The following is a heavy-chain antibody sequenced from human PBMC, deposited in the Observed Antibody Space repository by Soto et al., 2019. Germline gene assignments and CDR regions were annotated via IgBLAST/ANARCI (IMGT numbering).Heavy chain of an antibody. CDR3: ARDRKAGRRGAFDI. Sequence: QVQLVESGGGVVQPGRSLRLSCAASGFTFSSYGMHWVRQAPGKGLEWVAVIWYDGSNKYYADSVKGRFTISRDNSKNTLYLQMNSLRAEDTAVYYCARDRKAGRRGAFDIWGQGTMVTVSS. V-gene: IGHV3-33*01. J-gene: IGHJ3*02. CDR2: IWYDGSNK. D-gene: IGHD6-13*01. CDR1: GFTFSSYG.